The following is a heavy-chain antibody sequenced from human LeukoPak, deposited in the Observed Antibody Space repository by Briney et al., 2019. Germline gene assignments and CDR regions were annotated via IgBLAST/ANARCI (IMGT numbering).Heavy chain of an antibody. D-gene: IGHD3-22*01. J-gene: IGHJ1*01. CDR1: GYTFTGYY. V-gene: IGHV1-2*02. CDR3: ASRDSSGPEYFQH. Sequence: ASVKVSCKASGYTFTGYYMHWVRQAPGQGLEWMGWINPNSGGTNYAQKFQGRVTMTRDASISTAYMELSRLRSDDTAVYYCASRDSSGPEYFQHWGQGTLVTVSS. CDR2: INPNSGGT.